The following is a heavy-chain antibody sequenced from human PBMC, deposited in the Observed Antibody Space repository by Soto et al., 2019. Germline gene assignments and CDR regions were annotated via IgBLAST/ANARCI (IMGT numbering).Heavy chain of an antibody. J-gene: IGHJ5*02. Sequence: GGSLTLSCAASGLTLRKYAMSWDRPAPGKGLEWVSDISGTGGSTYYADSVKGRFTISRDNSKNTLYLQMNSLRAEDTAVYYCAKLPPLLWFGELLSSPTWFDPWGQGTLVTVSS. CDR3: AKLPPLLWFGELLSSPTWFDP. V-gene: IGHV3-23*01. D-gene: IGHD3-10*01. CDR1: GLTLRKYA. CDR2: ISGTGGST.